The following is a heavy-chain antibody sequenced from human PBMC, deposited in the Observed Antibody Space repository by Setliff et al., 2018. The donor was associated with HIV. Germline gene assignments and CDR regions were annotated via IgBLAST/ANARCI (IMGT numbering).Heavy chain of an antibody. D-gene: IGHD6-6*01. CDR2: ISYDESNK. CDR1: GFTYRNHA. Sequence: PGGSLRLSCAAAGFTYRNHAMHWVRQAPGKGLEWVAVISYDESNKFYADSVKGRFTISRYNSKNTLYLQMNSLRAEDTAVYYFAREEYTQYYFDYWGQGTLVTVSS. J-gene: IGHJ4*02. CDR3: AREEYTQYYFDY. V-gene: IGHV3-30*04.